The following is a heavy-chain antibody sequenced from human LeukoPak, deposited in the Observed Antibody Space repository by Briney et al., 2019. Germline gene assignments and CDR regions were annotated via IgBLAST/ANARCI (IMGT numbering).Heavy chain of an antibody. V-gene: IGHV3-7*01. J-gene: IGHJ4*01. D-gene: IGHD3-3*01. CDR1: GFTFTNYW. Sequence: GGSLRLSCAASGFTFTNYWMSWVRQAPGKGLEWVANIKQDGSEKYYVDSVKGRFTISRDNAKNLSYLQMNNLRAEDTALYYCVRDGGERDYWGQEPWSPSPQ. CDR2: IKQDGSEK. CDR3: VRDGGERDY.